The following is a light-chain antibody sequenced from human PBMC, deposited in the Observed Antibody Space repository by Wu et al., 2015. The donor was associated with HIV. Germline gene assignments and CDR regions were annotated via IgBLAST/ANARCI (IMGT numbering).Light chain of an antibody. V-gene: IGKV3D-20*02. J-gene: IGKJ2*03. CDR2: GAS. CDR1: QSVCSNY. Sequence: EIVLTQSPGTLSLSPGERATLSCRASQSVCSNYLAWFQQKPGQAPRLLIYGASSRATGIPDRFSGSGSGTDFTLTISSLEAEDFAIYYCQQRSTWPPNSFGQGTKLEIK. CDR3: QQRSTWPPNS.